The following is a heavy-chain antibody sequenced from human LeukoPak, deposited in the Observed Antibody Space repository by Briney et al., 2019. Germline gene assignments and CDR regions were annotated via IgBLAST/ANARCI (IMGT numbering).Heavy chain of an antibody. CDR1: GYTFTSYG. CDR2: ISAYNGNT. V-gene: IGHV1-18*01. J-gene: IGHJ4*02. Sequence: ASVKVSCKASGYTFTSYGISWVRQAPGQGLEWMGWISAYNGNTDYAQKLQGRVTMTTDTSTNTVYMELRSLRSDDTAVYYCARDYDYVWGSYRHTHDCWGQRTLVTVSS. D-gene: IGHD3-16*02. CDR3: ARDYDYVWGSYRHTHDC.